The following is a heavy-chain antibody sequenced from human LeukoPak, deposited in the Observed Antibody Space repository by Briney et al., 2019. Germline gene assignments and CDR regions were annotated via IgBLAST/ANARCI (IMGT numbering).Heavy chain of an antibody. D-gene: IGHD6-13*01. CDR3: ARGRLPAAGHFDY. Sequence: PSETLSLTCTVSGGSISSSSYYWGGIRQPPGKGLEWIGSIYYSGSTYYNPSLKSRVTISVDTSKSQFSLKLSSVTAADTAVYYCARGRLPAAGHFDYWGQGTLVTVSS. CDR1: GGSISSSSYY. J-gene: IGHJ4*02. CDR2: IYYSGST. V-gene: IGHV4-39*07.